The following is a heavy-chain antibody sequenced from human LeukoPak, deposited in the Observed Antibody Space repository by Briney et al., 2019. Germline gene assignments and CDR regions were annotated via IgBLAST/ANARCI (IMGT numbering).Heavy chain of an antibody. J-gene: IGHJ4*02. V-gene: IGHV3-23*01. D-gene: IGHD3-10*01. CDR2: ISGSGGST. Sequence: PGGSLRLSCAASGFTFSSYAMSWVRQAPGKGLEWVSAISGSGGSTYYADSVKGRFTISRDNSKNTLYLQMNSLRAEDTAVYYCASTILLWFGGVGDYWGQGTLVTVSS. CDR3: ASTILLWFGGVGDY. CDR1: GFTFSSYA.